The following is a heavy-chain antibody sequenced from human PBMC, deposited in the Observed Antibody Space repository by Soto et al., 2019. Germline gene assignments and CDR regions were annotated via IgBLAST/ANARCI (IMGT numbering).Heavy chain of an antibody. CDR2: ISSSSSYI. J-gene: IGHJ3*02. V-gene: IGHV3-21*01. CDR3: AREGPTVTTYPFDAFDI. CDR1: GFTFSSYS. Sequence: EVQLVESGGGLVKPGGSLRLSCAASGFTFSSYSMNWVRQAPGKGLEWVSSISSSSSYIYYADSVKGRFTISRDNAKNSLYLQMNSLRAEDTAVYYCAREGPTVTTYPFDAFDIWGQETMVTVSS. D-gene: IGHD4-17*01.